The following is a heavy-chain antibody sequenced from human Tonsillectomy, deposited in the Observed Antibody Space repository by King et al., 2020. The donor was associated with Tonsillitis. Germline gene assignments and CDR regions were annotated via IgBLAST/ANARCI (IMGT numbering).Heavy chain of an antibody. CDR3: ARDQAYTIFDP. V-gene: IGHV3-7*04. Sequence: VQLVESGGGLVQPGGSLKLSCAASEFTFSSSWMTWIRQAPGKGLQWVATIRPDGSEKYYADSVKGRFTVSRDNAKNSLDLQMNSLRSEDTALYYCARDQAYTIFDPW. J-gene: IGHJ5*02. CDR1: EFTFSSSW. CDR2: IRPDGSEK. D-gene: IGHD2-2*02.